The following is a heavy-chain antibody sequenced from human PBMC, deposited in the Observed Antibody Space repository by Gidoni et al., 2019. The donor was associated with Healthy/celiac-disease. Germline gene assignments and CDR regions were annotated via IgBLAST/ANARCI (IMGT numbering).Heavy chain of an antibody. D-gene: IGHD3-22*01. CDR1: GFTSSSYG. CDR3: ARGGYYDSSGYYSPYYFDY. Sequence: QVQLVESGGGVVQPGRSLRLSCAASGFTSSSYGLPWVRQAPGTGLEWVAVIWYDGSNKYYADSVKGRFTISRDNSKNTLYLQMNSLRAEDTAVYYCARGGYYDSSGYYSPYYFDYWGQGTLVTVSS. J-gene: IGHJ4*02. CDR2: IWYDGSNK. V-gene: IGHV3-33*08.